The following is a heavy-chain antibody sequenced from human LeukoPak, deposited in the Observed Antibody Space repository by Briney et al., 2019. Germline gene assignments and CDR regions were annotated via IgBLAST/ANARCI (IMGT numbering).Heavy chain of an antibody. D-gene: IGHD2-2*01. CDR3: ARDSITGYCSSTSCVDY. CDR1: GFTFSSYS. V-gene: IGHV3-21*01. Sequence: GGSLRLSCAASGFTFSSYSMNWVRQAPGKGLEGVSSISSSSSYIYYADSVKGRFTTSRDNAKNSLYLQMNSLRAEDTAVYYCARDSITGYCSSTSCVDYWGQGTLVTVSS. CDR2: ISSSSSYI. J-gene: IGHJ4*02.